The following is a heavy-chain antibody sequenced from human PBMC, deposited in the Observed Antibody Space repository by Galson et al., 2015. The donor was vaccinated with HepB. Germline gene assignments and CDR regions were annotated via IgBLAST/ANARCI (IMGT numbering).Heavy chain of an antibody. CDR1: GGTFSSYA. J-gene: IGHJ4*02. CDR2: IIPIFGTA. D-gene: IGHD6-19*01. V-gene: IGHV1-69*13. CDR3: SYSSGLYLGWDY. Sequence: SVKVSCKASGGTFSSYAISWVRQAPGQGLEWMGGIIPIFGTANYAQKFQGRVTITADESTSTAYMELSSLRSEDTAVYYCSYSSGLYLGWDYWGQGTLVTVSS.